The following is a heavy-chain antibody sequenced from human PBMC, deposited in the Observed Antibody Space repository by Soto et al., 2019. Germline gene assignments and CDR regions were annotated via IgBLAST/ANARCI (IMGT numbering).Heavy chain of an antibody. CDR1: GGSISSNGYY. J-gene: IGHJ2*01. CDR2: IYHTGST. Sequence: QVQLQESGPGLVKPSQTLSLTCSVSGGSISSNGYYWSWIRQHPGKGLEWIGYIYHTGSTYYNPPLRSRVSISVDTSKNQFSLKVSSVTAADTAVYYCATNVPDYGDYWYFDLWGRGTLATVSS. V-gene: IGHV4-31*03. CDR3: ATNVPDYGDYWYFDL. D-gene: IGHD4-17*01.